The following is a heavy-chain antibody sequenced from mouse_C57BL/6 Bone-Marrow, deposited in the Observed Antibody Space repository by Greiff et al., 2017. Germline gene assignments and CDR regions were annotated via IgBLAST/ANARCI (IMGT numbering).Heavy chain of an antibody. CDR2: INYDGSST. Sequence: EVQLVESEGGLVQPGSSMKLSCTASGFTFSDYYMAWVRQVPEKGLEWVANINYDGSSTYYLDSLKSRFIISRDNAKNILYLQMSSLKSEDTATYYCARDQLNYFDYWGQGTTLTVSS. CDR3: ARDQLNYFDY. J-gene: IGHJ2*01. CDR1: GFTFSDYY. D-gene: IGHD1-3*01. V-gene: IGHV5-16*01.